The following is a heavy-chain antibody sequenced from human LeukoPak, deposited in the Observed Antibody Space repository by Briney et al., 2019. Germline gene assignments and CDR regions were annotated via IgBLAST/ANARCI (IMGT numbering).Heavy chain of an antibody. J-gene: IGHJ6*03. Sequence: APXXXLEXMGXINPNSGGTNYAQKFQGRVTMTRDTSISTAYMELSRLRSDDTAVYYCARITMATYYYYYMDVWGKGTTVTVSS. CDR3: ARITMATYYYYYMDV. D-gene: IGHD3-10*01. CDR2: INPNSGGT. V-gene: IGHV1-2*02.